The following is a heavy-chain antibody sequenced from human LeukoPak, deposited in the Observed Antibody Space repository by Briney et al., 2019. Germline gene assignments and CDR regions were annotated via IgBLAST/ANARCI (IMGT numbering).Heavy chain of an antibody. J-gene: IGHJ6*02. V-gene: IGHV4-59*01. CDR3: ARAGELGATSDYYYGMDV. Sequence: PSETLSLTCTVSGGSISSYHWSWIRQPPGKGLEWIGYIYYSGSTNYNPSLKSRVTISVDTSKNQFSLKLSSVTAADTAVYYCARAGELGATSDYYYGMDVWGQGTTVTVSS. CDR2: IYYSGST. D-gene: IGHD1-26*01. CDR1: GGSISSYH.